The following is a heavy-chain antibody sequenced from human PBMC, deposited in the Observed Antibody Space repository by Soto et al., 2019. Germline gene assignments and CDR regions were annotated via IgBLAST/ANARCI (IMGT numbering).Heavy chain of an antibody. D-gene: IGHD6-19*01. CDR1: GDSISSGSY. J-gene: IGHJ4*03. Sequence: SETLSLTCTVSGDSISSGSYWGWIRQPPGEGPEWIASIYHGGTTFYNPSLKSRISISVDTSKNQFSLRLTSVTAADTATYYCARVNVMVVAGSTFHYWGQGTMVTIYS. CDR3: ARVNVMVVAGSTFHY. V-gene: IGHV4-38-2*02. CDR2: IYHGGTT.